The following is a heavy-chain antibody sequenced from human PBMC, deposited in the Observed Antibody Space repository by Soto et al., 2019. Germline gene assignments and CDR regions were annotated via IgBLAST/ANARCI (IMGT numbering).Heavy chain of an antibody. J-gene: IGHJ5*02. CDR1: GDSVTSHY. CDR2: INYSGFT. V-gene: IGHV4-59*02. Sequence: ASETLSLTCSFSGDSVTSHYLTWIRQSPEKGLEWIGYINYSGFTNYNPSLKSRVTISVDTSKNQFSLKLSSVTAADTAVYYCARVLPPIVVVPAAIRGWFDPWGQGTLVTVSS. CDR3: ARVLPPIVVVPAAIRGWFDP. D-gene: IGHD2-2*01.